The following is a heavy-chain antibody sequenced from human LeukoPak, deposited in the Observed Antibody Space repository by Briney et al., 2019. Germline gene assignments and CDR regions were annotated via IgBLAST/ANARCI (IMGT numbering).Heavy chain of an antibody. V-gene: IGHV3-11*04. CDR2: ISSSSSTI. CDR3: ARVYYYDSSGYPPPPDY. D-gene: IGHD3-22*01. Sequence: GGSLRLSCAASGFTFSDYYMSWIRQAPGKGLEWVSYISSSSSTIYYADSVKGRFTISRDNAKNSLYLQMNSLRAEDTAVYYCARVYYYDSSGYPPPPDYWGQGTLVTVSS. J-gene: IGHJ4*02. CDR1: GFTFSDYY.